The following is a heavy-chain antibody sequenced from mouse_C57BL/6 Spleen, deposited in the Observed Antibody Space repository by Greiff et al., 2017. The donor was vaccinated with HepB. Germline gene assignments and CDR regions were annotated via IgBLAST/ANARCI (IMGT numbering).Heavy chain of an antibody. CDR3: ARSGYYDYDVGDYYAMDY. Sequence: QVQLQQSGAELVKPGASVKISCKASGYAFSSYWMNWVKQRPGKGLEWIGQIYPGDGDTNYNGKFKGKATLTADKSSSTAYMQLSSLTSEDSAVYFCARSGYYDYDVGDYYAMDYWGQGTSVTVSS. CDR1: GYAFSSYW. V-gene: IGHV1-80*01. CDR2: IYPGDGDT. J-gene: IGHJ4*01. D-gene: IGHD2-4*01.